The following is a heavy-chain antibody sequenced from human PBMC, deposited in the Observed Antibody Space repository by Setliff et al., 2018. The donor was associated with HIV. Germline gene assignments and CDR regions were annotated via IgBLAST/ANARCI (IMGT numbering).Heavy chain of an antibody. J-gene: IGHJ6*03. CDR3: ARGRGCGESGYSYYYMDV. CDR1: GFTFSSDS. Sequence: GGSLSLSCAVSGFTFSSDSMNWVSQAPGKGLEWVSSSSSSSSDIYYADSMRSRFTFSRDNAKNSLYLQMNSLRAEDTAVYYCARGRGCGESGYSYYYMDVWGKGTTVTVSS. V-gene: IGHV3-21*04. D-gene: IGHD3-10*01. CDR2: SSSSSSDI.